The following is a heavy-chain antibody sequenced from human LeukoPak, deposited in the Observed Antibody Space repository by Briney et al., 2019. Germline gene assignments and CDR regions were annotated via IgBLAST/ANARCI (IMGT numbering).Heavy chain of an antibody. CDR3: ARRGLVPAFDI. V-gene: IGHV3-74*01. J-gene: IGHJ3*02. D-gene: IGHD3-10*02. Sequence: GGSLRLSSAASGFTFSSYWMHWVRQAPGKGLVWLSRVNSDGNITTYADSVRGRFTISRDNAKNTLYLQMNSLRAEDTAVYYCARRGLVPAFDIWGQGTMVSVTS. CDR2: VNSDGNIT. CDR1: GFTFSSYW.